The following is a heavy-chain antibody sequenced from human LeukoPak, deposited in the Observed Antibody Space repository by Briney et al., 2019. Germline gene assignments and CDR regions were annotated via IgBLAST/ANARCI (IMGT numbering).Heavy chain of an antibody. J-gene: IGHJ4*02. CDR1: GYSISSGYY. V-gene: IGHV4-38-2*02. CDR2: IYHSGST. CDR3: ARERGYYDSTNYYQDY. Sequence: PSETLSLTCAVSGYSISSGYYWGWIRQPPGKGLEWIGSIYHSGSTYYNPSLKSRVTMSMDTSKNQFSLKLSSVTASDTGVYYCARERGYYDSTNYYQDYWGQGTLVTVSS. D-gene: IGHD3-22*01.